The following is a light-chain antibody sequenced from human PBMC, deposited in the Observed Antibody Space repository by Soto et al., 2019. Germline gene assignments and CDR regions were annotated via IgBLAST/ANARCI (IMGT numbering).Light chain of an antibody. CDR2: KAS. Sequence: DIQMTQSPSTLSASVGDRVTFTCRASQRIDTWLAWYQQKPGKAPNLLVYKASSLESGVPSRFSGSGFGTEFTLTISSLQPDDFATYYCQQYNSFPYSFGQGTRLEIK. CDR3: QQYNSFPYS. V-gene: IGKV1-5*03. J-gene: IGKJ2*03. CDR1: QRIDTW.